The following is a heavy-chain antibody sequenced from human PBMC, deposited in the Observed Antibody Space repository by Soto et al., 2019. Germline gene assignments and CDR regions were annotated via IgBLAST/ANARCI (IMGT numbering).Heavy chain of an antibody. D-gene: IGHD2-15*01. V-gene: IGHV3-23*01. CDR3: AKDECVVVVAATPAWFDP. Sequence: EVQLLESGGGLVQPGGSLRLSCAASGFTFSSYAMSWVRQAPGKGLEWVSAISGSGGSTYYADSVKGRFTISRDNSKNTLYLQMNSLRAEDTAVYYCAKDECVVVVAATPAWFDPWGQGTRGTVSS. CDR2: ISGSGGST. J-gene: IGHJ5*02. CDR1: GFTFSSYA.